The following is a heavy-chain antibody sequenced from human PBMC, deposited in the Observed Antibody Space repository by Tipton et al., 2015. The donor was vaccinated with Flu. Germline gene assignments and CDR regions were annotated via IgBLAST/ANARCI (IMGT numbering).Heavy chain of an antibody. CDR1: GFTFSDDY. J-gene: IGHJ6*02. Sequence: FLRLSCAASGFTFSDDYMSWIRQAPGKGLEWISHISSSASTINYADSVKGRFTISRDNAKNSLYLQMNSLRAEDTAVYYCARDHPPSITVLGEITDYFGMDVWGQGTTVTVSS. V-gene: IGHV3-11*01. CDR2: ISSSASTI. CDR3: ARDHPPSITVLGEITDYFGMDV. D-gene: IGHD3-3*01.